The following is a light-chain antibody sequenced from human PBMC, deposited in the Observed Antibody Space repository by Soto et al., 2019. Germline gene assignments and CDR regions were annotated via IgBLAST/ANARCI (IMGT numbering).Light chain of an antibody. Sequence: DIQLTQSPSFLSASVGDRVTITCRASQGISSYLAWYQQKPGKAPKLLIYAASTLQSGVPSMFSGSGSATKFSLTISSLQHQDVATYYCQQLNSYPLWTFGQGTKVEIK. J-gene: IGKJ1*01. CDR2: AAS. CDR3: QQLNSYPLWT. CDR1: QGISSY. V-gene: IGKV1-9*01.